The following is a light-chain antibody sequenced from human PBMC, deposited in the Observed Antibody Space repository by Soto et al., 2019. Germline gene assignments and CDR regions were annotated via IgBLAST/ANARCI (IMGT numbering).Light chain of an antibody. V-gene: IGKV1-5*03. J-gene: IGKJ5*01. Sequence: DIQMTQSPSTLSASVGDRVTITCRASQSISSWLAWYQQKPGKAPKLLIYLVSNRASGVPERFSGSGSGTDFTLKISRVEAEDVGHYYCMQALQTPLTFGQGTRLEIK. CDR2: LVS. CDR1: QSISSW. CDR3: MQALQTPLT.